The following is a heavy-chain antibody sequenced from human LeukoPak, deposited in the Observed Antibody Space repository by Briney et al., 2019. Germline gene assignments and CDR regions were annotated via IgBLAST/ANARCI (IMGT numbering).Heavy chain of an antibody. CDR2: ISSTSTYI. CDR1: GFTFSSYT. Sequence: GGSLRLSCAASGFTFSSYTMIWVRQAPGKGLEWVSSISSTSTYIYYADSVKGRFTISRDNAKNSLYLQMNSLRAEDTAVYYCARGNNYYDSSGYYSDYWGQGTLVTVSS. J-gene: IGHJ4*02. CDR3: ARGNNYYDSSGYYSDY. V-gene: IGHV3-21*04. D-gene: IGHD3-22*01.